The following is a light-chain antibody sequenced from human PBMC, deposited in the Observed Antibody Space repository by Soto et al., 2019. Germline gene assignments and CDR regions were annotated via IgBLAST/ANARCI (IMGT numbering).Light chain of an antibody. CDR1: QSVSNK. V-gene: IGKV3D-15*02. J-gene: IGKJ1*01. CDR3: QQYSFLPRT. CDR2: GAS. Sequence: EIVMTQSPATLSVSGGERATLSCGASQSVSNKLAWYQQKPGQAPRLLIYGASTRATGIPDRFGGSGSGTDFTLTISRLEPEDFAVYYCQQYSFLPRTFGQGTKVDIK.